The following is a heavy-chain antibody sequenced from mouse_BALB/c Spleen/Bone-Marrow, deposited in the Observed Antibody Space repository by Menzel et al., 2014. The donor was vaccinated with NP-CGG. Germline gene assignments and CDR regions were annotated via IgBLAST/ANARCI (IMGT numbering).Heavy chain of an antibody. V-gene: IGHV4-1*02. D-gene: IGHD1-2*01. J-gene: IGHJ4*01. CDR1: GFDFSRFW. Sequence: EVKLVESGGGLVQPGGSLKPSCAASGFDFSRFWMTWVRQAPGKGLEWIGEINPDSSTINYTPSLKDKFIIPRDNAKNTLYLQMSKVRSEDTALYYCARLRYSGYMAYWGQGTSVTVSS. CDR2: INPDSSTI. CDR3: ARLRYSGYMAY.